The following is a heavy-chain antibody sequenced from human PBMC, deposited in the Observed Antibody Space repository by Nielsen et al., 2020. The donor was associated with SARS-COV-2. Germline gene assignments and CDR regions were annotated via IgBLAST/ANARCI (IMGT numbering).Heavy chain of an antibody. J-gene: IGHJ5*02. V-gene: IGHV4-34*01. CDR3: ARDYCGGDCYSDWFDP. CDR2: INHSGST. Sequence: SETLSLTCAVYGGSFSGYYWSWIRQPPGKGLEWIGEINHSGSTNYNPSLKSRVTISVDTSKNQFSLKLSSVTAAYTAVSYCARDYCGGDCYSDWFDPWGQGTLVTVSS. D-gene: IGHD2-21*02. CDR1: GGSFSGYY.